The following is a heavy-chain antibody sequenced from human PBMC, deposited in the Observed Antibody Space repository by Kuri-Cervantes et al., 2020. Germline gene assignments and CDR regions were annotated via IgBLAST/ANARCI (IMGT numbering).Heavy chain of an antibody. V-gene: IGHV3-7*01. D-gene: IGHD6-13*01. CDR3: ARDGAGRGHYYYMDV. J-gene: IGHJ6*03. CDR1: EFRFSSYW. Sequence: GESLKISCAASEFRFSSYWMSWVRQAPGKGLEWVANINQDGGEKYYVDSVKDRFIISRDNARNSLYLQMNSLRAEDTAVYYCARDGAGRGHYYYMDVWGKGTTVTVSS. CDR2: INQDGGEK.